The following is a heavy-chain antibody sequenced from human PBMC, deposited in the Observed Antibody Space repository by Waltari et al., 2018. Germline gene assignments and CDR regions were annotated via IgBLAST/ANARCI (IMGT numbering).Heavy chain of an antibody. CDR1: GYTFTSYA. Sequence: QVQLVQSGAEVKKPGASVKVSCKASGYTFTSYAMHWVRQAPGQRLEWMGWINAGNGNTKYSQEFQGRVTITRDTSASTAYMELSSLRSEDMAVYYCARGSGSPSDYYYYMDVWGKGTTVTVSS. J-gene: IGHJ6*03. CDR2: INAGNGNT. D-gene: IGHD1-26*01. CDR3: ARGSGSPSDYYYYMDV. V-gene: IGHV1-3*03.